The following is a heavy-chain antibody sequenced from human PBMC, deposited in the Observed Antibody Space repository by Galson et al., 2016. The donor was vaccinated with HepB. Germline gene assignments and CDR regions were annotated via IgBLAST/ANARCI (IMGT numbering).Heavy chain of an antibody. D-gene: IGHD4-17*01. CDR1: GGTFSGFA. Sequence: SCKASGGTFSGFAVSWVRQAPGQGLEWMGGITPIFGRPTYAQKFQGRVTINADEPTSTAFMDLASLTSEDTAIYYCALPNSGDFDRYLGPWGQGTLVIVSS. J-gene: IGHJ5*02. V-gene: IGHV1-69*01. CDR2: ITPIFGRP. CDR3: ALPNSGDFDRYLGP.